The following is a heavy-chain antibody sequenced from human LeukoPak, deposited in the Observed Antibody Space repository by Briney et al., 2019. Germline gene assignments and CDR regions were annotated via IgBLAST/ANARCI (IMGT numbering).Heavy chain of an antibody. Sequence: QAGGSLRLSCAASGFAFADYAMHWVRHIPGKGLECVAHIHADGGRTFYADSVKGRFTVSRDNGKNSLFLQMDSLTSDDTALYYCSTWAFYHGLDVWGQGATVIVSS. CDR1: GFAFADYA. CDR3: STWAFYHGLDV. D-gene: IGHD2/OR15-2a*01. V-gene: IGHV3-43*02. CDR2: IHADGGRT. J-gene: IGHJ6*02.